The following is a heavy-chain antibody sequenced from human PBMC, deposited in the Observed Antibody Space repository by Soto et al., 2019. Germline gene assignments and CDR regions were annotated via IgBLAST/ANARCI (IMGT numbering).Heavy chain of an antibody. Sequence: ASVKVSCKASGYTFTSYAIHWVRQATGQRLEWMGWINAGNSDTKYSQKFQGRVTITSDTSASTAYMELSSLRSEDTAVYYCARAHYDILTGYSLNWFDPWGQGTLVT. CDR2: INAGNSDT. CDR1: GYTFTSYA. V-gene: IGHV1-3*01. CDR3: ARAHYDILTGYSLNWFDP. J-gene: IGHJ5*02. D-gene: IGHD3-9*01.